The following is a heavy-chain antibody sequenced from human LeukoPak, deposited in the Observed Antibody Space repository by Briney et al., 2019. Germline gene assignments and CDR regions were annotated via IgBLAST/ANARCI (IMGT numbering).Heavy chain of an antibody. Sequence: PGGSLRLSCAASGFTFSDYYMSWIRQAPGKGLEWVSYIISSVSTIYYANSVRGRFTISRDNAKNSLYLQMNSLRAEDTAVYYCARMLLNWFDPWGQGTLVTVSS. J-gene: IGHJ5*02. CDR3: ARMLLNWFDP. CDR2: IISSVSTI. CDR1: GFTFSDYY. V-gene: IGHV3-11*04. D-gene: IGHD3-16*01.